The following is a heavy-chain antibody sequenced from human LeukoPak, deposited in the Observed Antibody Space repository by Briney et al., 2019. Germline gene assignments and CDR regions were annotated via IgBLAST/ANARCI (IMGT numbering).Heavy chain of an antibody. Sequence: ASVKVSCKASGYTFTSYYIHWVRQAPGQGLEWMGIINPSGGSTSYAQKFQGRVTMTRDTSISTAYMELSSLRSEDTAVYYCAKDLYHRYYHNSGHAFDYWGQGTLVTVSS. D-gene: IGHD3-22*01. CDR1: GYTFTSYY. CDR3: AKDLYHRYYHNSGHAFDY. J-gene: IGHJ4*02. V-gene: IGHV1-46*01. CDR2: INPSGGST.